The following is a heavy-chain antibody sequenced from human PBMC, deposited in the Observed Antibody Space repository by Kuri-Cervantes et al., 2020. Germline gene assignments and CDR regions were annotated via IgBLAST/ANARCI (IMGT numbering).Heavy chain of an antibody. CDR1: GFTFSSYG. J-gene: IGHJ6*02. CDR2: ISYDGSNK. D-gene: IGHD2-21*01. V-gene: IGHV3-30*18. Sequence: GGSLRLSCAASGFTFSSYGMHWVRQAPGKGLEWVAVISYDGSNKYYADSVKGRFTISRDNSKSTLYLQMNSLRAEDTAVHYCAKGHRYGMDVWGQGTTVTVSS. CDR3: AKGHRYGMDV.